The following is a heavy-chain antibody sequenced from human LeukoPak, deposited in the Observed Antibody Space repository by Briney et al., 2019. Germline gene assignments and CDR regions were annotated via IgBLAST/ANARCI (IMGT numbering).Heavy chain of an antibody. Sequence: SETLSLTCAVYGGSFSGFYWSWIRQPPGKGLEWIGEINHSGSTNYNPSLKSRVTISVDTSKSQFSLKLSSVTAADTAVCYCARGRIQLWSIALYYDYWGQGTLVTVSS. V-gene: IGHV4-34*01. CDR3: ARGRIQLWSIALYYDY. CDR1: GGSFSGFY. CDR2: INHSGST. J-gene: IGHJ4*02. D-gene: IGHD5-18*01.